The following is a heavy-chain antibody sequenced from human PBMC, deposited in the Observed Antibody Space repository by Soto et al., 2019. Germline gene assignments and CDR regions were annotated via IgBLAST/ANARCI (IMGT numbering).Heavy chain of an antibody. J-gene: IGHJ4*02. D-gene: IGHD6-19*01. CDR2: IYPGDSAT. V-gene: IGHV5-51*01. CDR3: ARHAHSVGWSRMDS. CDR1: GYSFTNYW. Sequence: EVQLVQSGAEVKKPGESLKISCNCSGYSFTNYWIGWVRQMPGKGLEWMGIIYPGDSATTYSPSFQGQVTISADKSISPAYLQWSGLKASDPANYYCARHAHSVGWSRMDSWGQEPLVTFPS.